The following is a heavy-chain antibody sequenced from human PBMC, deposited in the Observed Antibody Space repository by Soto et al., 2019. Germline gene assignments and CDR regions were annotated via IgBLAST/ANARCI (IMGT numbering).Heavy chain of an antibody. J-gene: IGHJ4*02. CDR1: GGTFSSYA. CDR2: IIPIFGTA. D-gene: IGHD5-18*01. V-gene: IGHV1-69*13. Sequence: SVKVSCKASGGTFSSYAISWVRQAPGQGLEWMGGIIPIFGTANYAQKFQGRVTITADESTSTAYMELSSLRSEDTAVYYCARDEGRYSYGPGYYFDYWGQGTLVTVSS. CDR3: ARDEGRYSYGPGYYFDY.